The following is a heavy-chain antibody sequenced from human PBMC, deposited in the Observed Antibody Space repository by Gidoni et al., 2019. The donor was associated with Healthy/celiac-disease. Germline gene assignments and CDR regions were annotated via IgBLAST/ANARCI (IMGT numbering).Heavy chain of an antibody. J-gene: IGHJ4*02. CDR1: GFTFRSYW. Sequence: EVQLVESGGGLVQPGGSRRRSCAASGFTFRSYWMHWVRQAPGKGLVWVSRINSYGSSTRYADSVKGRFTISRDNAKNTLYLQMNSLRAEDTAVYYCTRGGRYYYGSGSAFDYWGQGTLVTVSS. CDR2: INSYGSST. CDR3: TRGGRYYYGSGSAFDY. D-gene: IGHD3-10*01. V-gene: IGHV3-74*01.